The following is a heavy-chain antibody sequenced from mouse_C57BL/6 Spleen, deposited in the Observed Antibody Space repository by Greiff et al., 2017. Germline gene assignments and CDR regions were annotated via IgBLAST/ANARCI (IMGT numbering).Heavy chain of an antibody. D-gene: IGHD1-1*01. Sequence: EVQLQESGPGLVKPSQSLSLTCSVTGYSITSGYYWNWIRQFPGNKLEWMGYISYDGSNNYNPSLKNRISITRDTSKNQFFLKLNSVTTEDTATYYCASWVGYFDVWGTGTTVTVSS. CDR3: ASWVGYFDV. V-gene: IGHV3-6*01. J-gene: IGHJ1*03. CDR2: ISYDGSN. CDR1: GYSITSGYY.